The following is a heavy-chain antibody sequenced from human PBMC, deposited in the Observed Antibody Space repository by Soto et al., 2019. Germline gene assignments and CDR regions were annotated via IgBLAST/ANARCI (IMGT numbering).Heavy chain of an antibody. J-gene: IGHJ4*02. CDR1: GGSFSGYY. CDR2: INHSGST. V-gene: IGHV4-34*01. CDR3: ARGPRILAYRGSYCFDY. D-gene: IGHD1-26*01. Sequence: SETLSLTCAVYGGSFSGYYWSWIRQPPGKGLEWIGEINHSGSTNYNPSLKSRVTISVDTSKNQFSLKLSSVTAADTAVYYCARGPRILAYRGSYCFDYWGQGTLVTVS.